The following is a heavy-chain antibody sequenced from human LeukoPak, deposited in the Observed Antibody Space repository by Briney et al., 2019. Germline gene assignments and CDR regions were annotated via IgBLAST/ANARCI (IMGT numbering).Heavy chain of an antibody. Sequence: AASVKVSCKASGYTFTSYGISWVRQAPGQGLEWMGIINPSGGSTSYAQKFQGRVTMTRDTSTSTVYMELSSLRSEDTAVYYCARTSGYYFDYWGQGTLVTVSS. V-gene: IGHV1-46*01. CDR2: INPSGGST. D-gene: IGHD3-3*01. CDR1: GYTFTSYG. J-gene: IGHJ4*02. CDR3: ARTSGYYFDY.